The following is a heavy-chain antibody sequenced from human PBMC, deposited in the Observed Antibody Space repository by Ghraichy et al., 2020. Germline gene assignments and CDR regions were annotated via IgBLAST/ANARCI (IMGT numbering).Heavy chain of an antibody. D-gene: IGHD6-25*01. CDR1: GDSVSSNRAA. Sequence: SQTLSLTCAISGDSVSSNRAAWNWIRQSPARGLEWLGRTYYRSKWYNEYAATVKRRISINPDTSKNQVSLQLNSVTPEDTAVYYCARGNGYDYNYYGMDVWGRGTTVTVSS. CDR2: TYYRSKWYN. CDR3: ARGNGYDYNYYGMDV. J-gene: IGHJ6*02. V-gene: IGHV6-1*01.